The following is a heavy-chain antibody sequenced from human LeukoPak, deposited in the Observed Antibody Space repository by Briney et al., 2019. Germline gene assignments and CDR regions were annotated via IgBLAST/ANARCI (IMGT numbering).Heavy chain of an antibody. J-gene: IGHJ4*02. V-gene: IGHV4-59*01. CDR3: AREHAGGAIDY. CDR2: IYYSGST. D-gene: IGHD2-8*02. CDR1: GGSISSYY. Sequence: PSETLSLTCTVSGGSISSYYRSWIRQPPGKGLEWIGYIYYSGSTNYNPSLKSRVTISVDTSKNQFSLKLSSVTAADTAVYYCAREHAGGAIDYWGQGTLVTVSS.